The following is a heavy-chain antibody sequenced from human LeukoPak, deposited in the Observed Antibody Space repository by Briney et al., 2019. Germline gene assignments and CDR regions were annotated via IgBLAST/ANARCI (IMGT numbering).Heavy chain of an antibody. V-gene: IGHV3-66*01. CDR3: AREFRKYFDY. D-gene: IGHD1-14*01. CDR1: GFTVSSNY. Sequence: GGSLRLSRAASGFTVSSNYMSWVRQAPGKGPEWVSVIYSGGSTEYADSVKGRFIISRDNSKNTLYFQMNSLRAEDTAVYYCAREFRKYFDYWGQGIPVTVSS. CDR2: IYSGGST. J-gene: IGHJ4*02.